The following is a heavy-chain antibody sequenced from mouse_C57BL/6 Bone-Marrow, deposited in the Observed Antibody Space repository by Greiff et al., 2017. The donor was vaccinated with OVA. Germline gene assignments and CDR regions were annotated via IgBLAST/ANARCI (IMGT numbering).Heavy chain of an antibody. V-gene: IGHV14-2*01. CDR2: IDPEDGET. D-gene: IGHD4-1*01. CDR1: GFNIKDYY. CDR3: ARGPPNLPWFAY. J-gene: IGHJ3*01. Sequence: EVKLMESGAELVKPGASVKLSCTASGFNIKDYYMHWVKQRTEQGLEWIGRIDPEDGETKYAPKFQGKATITADTSSNTAYLQLSSLTSEDTAVYYCARGPPNLPWFAYWGQGTLVTVSA.